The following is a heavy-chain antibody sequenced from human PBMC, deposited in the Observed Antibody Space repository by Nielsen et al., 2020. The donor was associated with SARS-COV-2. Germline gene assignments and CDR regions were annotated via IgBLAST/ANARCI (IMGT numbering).Heavy chain of an antibody. V-gene: IGHV3-30*18. Sequence: GESLKISCAASGFTFSSYGMHWVRQAPGKGLEWVAVISYDGSNKYYADSVKGRFTISRDNSKNTLYLQMNSLRAEDTAVYYCAKDLKYYDILTGYFPSGYYYYYYGMDVWAKGPRSPSP. D-gene: IGHD3-9*01. CDR3: AKDLKYYDILTGYFPSGYYYYYYGMDV. CDR1: GFTFSSYG. J-gene: IGHJ6*02. CDR2: ISYDGSNK.